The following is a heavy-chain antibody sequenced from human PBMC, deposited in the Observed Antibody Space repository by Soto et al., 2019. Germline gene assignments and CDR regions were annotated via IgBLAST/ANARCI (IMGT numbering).Heavy chain of an antibody. V-gene: IGHV3-48*02. D-gene: IGHD3-3*01. CDR1: GLTFSHYR. CDR3: ASDAIQHYESEGRPAA. J-gene: IGHJ5*02. Sequence: GGSLGLRCAASGLTFSHYRMHWVGQAPGKGLEWVAYISTSSSPRSYADSVKGRFTISRDNDRKSIYLEMSSLRDEDTAIEYGASDAIQHYESEGRPAAWGPGT. CDR2: ISTSSSPR.